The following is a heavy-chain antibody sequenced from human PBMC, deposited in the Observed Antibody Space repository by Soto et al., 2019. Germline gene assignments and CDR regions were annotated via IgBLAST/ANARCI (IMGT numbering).Heavy chain of an antibody. J-gene: IGHJ6*02. Sequence: QITLKESGPTLVKPTQTLTLTCTFSGFSLSTSGVGVGWIRQPPGKALEWLALIYWNDDKRYSPSLKSRLTLTKDTSKNQVVLTMTNMDPVDTATYYCAHTLAGGGYDFWSGYNYYYYGMDVWGQGTTVTVSS. V-gene: IGHV2-5*01. CDR3: AHTLAGGGYDFWSGYNYYYYGMDV. CDR1: GFSLSTSGVG. D-gene: IGHD3-3*01. CDR2: IYWNDDK.